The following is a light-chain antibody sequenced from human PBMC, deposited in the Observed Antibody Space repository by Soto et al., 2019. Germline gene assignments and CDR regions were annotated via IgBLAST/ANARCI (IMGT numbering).Light chain of an antibody. J-gene: IGKJ1*01. V-gene: IGKV3-20*01. CDR3: QQYGSSPTWT. CDR2: GAS. CDR1: QSVSSN. Sequence: EIVLTQSPGTLSLSPGERATLSCRASQSVSSNLAWYQQKPGQAPRLLIYGASTRATGIPDRFSGSGSGTDFTLTISSLEFGDSAVYYCQQYGSSPTWTFGQGTKVDIK.